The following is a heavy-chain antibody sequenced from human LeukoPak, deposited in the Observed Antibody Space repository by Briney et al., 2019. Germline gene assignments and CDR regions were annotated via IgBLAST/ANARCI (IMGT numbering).Heavy chain of an antibody. J-gene: IGHJ2*01. CDR1: GGSFSGYY. V-gene: IGHV4-34*01. Sequence: SETLSLTCAVYGGSFSGYYWSWIRQPPGKGLEWIGSIYYSGSTYYNPSLKSRVTISVDTSKNQFSLKLSSVTAADTAVYYCARFDLWGRGTLVTVSS. CDR2: IYYSGST. CDR3: ARFDL.